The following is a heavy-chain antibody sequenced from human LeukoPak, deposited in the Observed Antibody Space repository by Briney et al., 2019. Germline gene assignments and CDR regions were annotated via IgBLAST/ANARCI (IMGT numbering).Heavy chain of an antibody. J-gene: IGHJ6*02. Sequence: SETLSLTCTVSGGSISSYYWSWIRQPPGKGLEWIGYIYYSGSTNYNPSLKSRVTISVDTSKNQFSLKLSSVTAADTAVYYCARQTLYSGHDMYYYYYGMDVWGQGTTATVSS. CDR1: GGSISSYY. CDR3: ARQTLYSGHDMYYYYYGMDV. V-gene: IGHV4-59*08. D-gene: IGHD5-12*01. CDR2: IYYSGST.